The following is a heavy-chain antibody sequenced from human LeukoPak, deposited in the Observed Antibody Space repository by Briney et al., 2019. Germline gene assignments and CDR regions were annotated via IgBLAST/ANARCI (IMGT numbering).Heavy chain of an antibody. CDR1: GGTFSSYG. CDR2: ISAYNGNT. V-gene: IGHV1-18*01. D-gene: IGHD3-9*01. J-gene: IGHJ4*02. Sequence: ASVKVSCKASGGTFSSYGISWVRQAPGQGLEWMGWISAYNGNTNYAQKLQGRVTMTTDTSTGTAYMELRSLRSDDTAVYYCARVLRYFDLIDYWGQGTLVTVSS. CDR3: ARVLRYFDLIDY.